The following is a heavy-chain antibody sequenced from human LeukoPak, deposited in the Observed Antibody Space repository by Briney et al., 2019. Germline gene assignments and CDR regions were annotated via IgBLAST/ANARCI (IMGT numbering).Heavy chain of an antibody. J-gene: IGHJ4*02. CDR3: ARDMPYSSSSVGGY. CDR1: GFTFSSYW. D-gene: IGHD6-6*01. Sequence: GGSLRLSCAASGFTFSSYWMSWVRQAPGKGLEWVANIKQDGSEKYYVDSVKGRFTISRDNAKNSLYLQMNSLRAEDTAVYYCARDMPYSSSSVGGYWGQGTLVTVSS. CDR2: IKQDGSEK. V-gene: IGHV3-7*01.